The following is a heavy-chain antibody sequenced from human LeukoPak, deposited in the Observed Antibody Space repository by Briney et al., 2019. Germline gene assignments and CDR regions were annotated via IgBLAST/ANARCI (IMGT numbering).Heavy chain of an antibody. V-gene: IGHV3-23*01. D-gene: IGHD6-19*01. J-gene: IGHJ5*02. CDR2: ISGSGATT. CDR3: ARASVAGIRINWFDP. CDR1: GFTFRTYA. Sequence: GGSLRLSCAASGFTFRTYAMSWVRQAPGKGLEWVSTISGSGATTYYADSVEGRFTISRDNSKNTLYLQMNSLRAEDTAVYYCARASVAGIRINWFDPWGQGTLVTVSS.